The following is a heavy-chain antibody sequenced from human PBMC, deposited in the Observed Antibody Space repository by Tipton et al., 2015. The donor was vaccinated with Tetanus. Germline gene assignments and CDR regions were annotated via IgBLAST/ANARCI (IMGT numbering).Heavy chain of an antibody. Sequence: QLVQSGAEVRKPGESLKISCQGSGYNFNLYWVAWVRQMPGKGLEYMGIIYPGDSDTRYSPSFQGQVTISVDKSTSTTYLQWSRLKASDTATYYCARRLGPYTGDYIWRLDLWVRGTLVTVSS. CDR1: GYNFNLYW. V-gene: IGHV5-51*01. J-gene: IGHJ2*01. CDR3: ARRLGPYTGDYIWRLDL. CDR2: IYPGDSDT. D-gene: IGHD1-1*01.